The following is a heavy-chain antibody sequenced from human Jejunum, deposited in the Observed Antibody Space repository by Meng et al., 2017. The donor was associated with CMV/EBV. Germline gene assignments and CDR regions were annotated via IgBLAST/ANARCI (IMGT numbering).Heavy chain of an antibody. D-gene: IGHD5-18*01. Sequence: CTVAGDSVTTRGRFWSWSRESRGKGLEWIGYISYSATTQYNPSFRSRVSILVDASNSQFSLKLTSVTVADTAIYFCARGYSDFDYWGQGTLVTVSS. V-gene: IGHV4-61*08. CDR1: GDSVTTRGRF. CDR2: ISYSATT. J-gene: IGHJ4*02. CDR3: ARGYSDFDY.